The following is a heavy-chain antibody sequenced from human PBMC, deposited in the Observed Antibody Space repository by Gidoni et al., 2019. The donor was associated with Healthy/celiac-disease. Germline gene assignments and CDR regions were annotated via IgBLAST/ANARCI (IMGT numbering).Heavy chain of an antibody. J-gene: IGHJ4*02. Sequence: EVQLVESGGGLVQPGRSLSLSCAASGFTFEDYAMHWVRQAPGKGLEWVSGISGNSGSIGYADSVKGRFTISRDNAKNSLYLQMNSLRAEDTALYYCAKDSDWGQGTLVTVSS. V-gene: IGHV3-9*01. CDR2: ISGNSGSI. CDR3: AKDSD. CDR1: GFTFEDYA.